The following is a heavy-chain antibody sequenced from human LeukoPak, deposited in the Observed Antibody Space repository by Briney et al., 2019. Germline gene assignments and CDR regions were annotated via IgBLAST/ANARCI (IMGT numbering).Heavy chain of an antibody. J-gene: IGHJ4*02. V-gene: IGHV4-59*01. Sequence: SETLSLTCTVSGGSIRSYYWSWIRQPPGKGLEWIGYIYYSGGTNYNPSLKSRVSISVDTSKNQFSLKLSSVTAADTAVYYCARTGSTVTMLYPFDHWGQGTLVTVSS. CDR3: ARTGSTVTMLYPFDH. CDR2: IYYSGGT. D-gene: IGHD4-17*01. CDR1: GGSIRSYY.